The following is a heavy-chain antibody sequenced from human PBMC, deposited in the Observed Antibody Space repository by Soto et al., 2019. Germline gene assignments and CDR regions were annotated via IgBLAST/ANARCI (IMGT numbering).Heavy chain of an antibody. D-gene: IGHD2-15*01. V-gene: IGHV4-59*01. Sequence: KASETLSLTCTVSGGSISSYYWSWIRQPPGKGLEWIGYIYYSGSTNYNPSLKSRVTISVDTSKNQFSLKLSSVTAADTAVYYCARVGRGFDYWGQGTLVTVSS. J-gene: IGHJ4*02. CDR3: ARVGRGFDY. CDR1: GGSISSYY. CDR2: IYYSGST.